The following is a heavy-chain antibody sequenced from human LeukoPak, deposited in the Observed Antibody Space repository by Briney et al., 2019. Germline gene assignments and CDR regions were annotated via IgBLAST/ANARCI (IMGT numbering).Heavy chain of an antibody. Sequence: SETLSLTCTVSGGSISSYYWSWIRQPPGKGLEWIGYIYYSGSTNYNPSLKSRVTISVDTSKNQFSLKLSSVTAADTAVYYCARGYCSGGSCYPHAFDTWGQGTMVTVSS. CDR3: ARGYCSGGSCYPHAFDT. J-gene: IGHJ3*02. CDR1: GGSISSYY. V-gene: IGHV4-59*01. D-gene: IGHD2-15*01. CDR2: IYYSGST.